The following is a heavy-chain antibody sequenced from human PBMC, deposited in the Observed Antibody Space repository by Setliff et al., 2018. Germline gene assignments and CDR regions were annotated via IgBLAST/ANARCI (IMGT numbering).Heavy chain of an antibody. D-gene: IGHD3-22*01. CDR3: AKYYYDSSGYYHDAFDI. V-gene: IGHV3-23*01. J-gene: IGHJ3*02. CDR2: ISARTGLT. Sequence: GGSLRLSCEASGFTFSSYTMTWVRQAPGEGLEWVSGISARTGLTYYADSVKGRFTMSRDISKNTVYLHMNSLRAEDTAVYYCAKYYYDSSGYYHDAFDIWGQGTMVTVS. CDR1: GFTFSSYT.